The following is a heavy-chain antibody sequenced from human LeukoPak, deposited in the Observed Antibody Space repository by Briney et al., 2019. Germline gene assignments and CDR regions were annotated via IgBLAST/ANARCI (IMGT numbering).Heavy chain of an antibody. J-gene: IGHJ6*03. D-gene: IGHD2-15*01. CDR2: ISSSGSTI. CDR1: GFTVSSNY. CDR3: ARDPGYCSGGSCQYYYYYYMDV. V-gene: IGHV3-48*04. Sequence: PGGSLRLSCAASGFTVSSNYMNWVRQAPGKGLEWVSYISSSGSTIYYADSVKGRFTISRDNAKNSLYLQMNSLRAEDTAVYYCARDPGYCSGGSCQYYYYYYMDVWGKGTTVTVSS.